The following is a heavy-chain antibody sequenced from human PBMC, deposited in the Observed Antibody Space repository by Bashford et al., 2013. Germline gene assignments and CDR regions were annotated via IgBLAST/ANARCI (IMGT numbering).Heavy chain of an antibody. CDR3: VSWTDESGDYVPPTIENH. CDR2: INVDDGDT. Sequence: ASVKVSCKASGYSFRTSVLHWLRQAPGQSLEWMGWINVDDGDTKYSQKFQGRVTITRDTSANTAYMELSSLRAEDTAVFYCVSWTDESGDYVPPTIENHWGQGTLVTVSS. D-gene: IGHD3-16*01. V-gene: IGHV1-3*01. J-gene: IGHJ1*01. CDR1: GYSFRTSV.